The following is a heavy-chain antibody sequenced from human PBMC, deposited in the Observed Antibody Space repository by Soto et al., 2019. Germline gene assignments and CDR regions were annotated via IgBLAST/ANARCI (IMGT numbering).Heavy chain of an antibody. V-gene: IGHV1-69*02. Sequence: SVKVSCKASGGTFSSYTISWVRQAPGQGLEWMGRIIPILGIANYAQKFQGRVTITADESTSTAYMELSSLRSEDTAVYYCARGSDYDSSGYYYSWFDPWGQGTLVTVSS. J-gene: IGHJ5*02. CDR1: GGTFSSYT. CDR3: ARGSDYDSSGYYYSWFDP. D-gene: IGHD3-22*01. CDR2: IIPILGIA.